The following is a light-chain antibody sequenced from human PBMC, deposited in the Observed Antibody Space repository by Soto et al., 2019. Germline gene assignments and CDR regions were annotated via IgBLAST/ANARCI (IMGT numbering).Light chain of an antibody. J-gene: IGKJ2*01. CDR3: QQYNKWPLS. V-gene: IGKV3-15*01. CDR2: GAS. CDR1: QIVSSN. Sequence: EIVMTQSPATLSVSPGERATLSCRASQIVSSNLAWYQQKPGQTPRLLIYGASTRATGIPARFTGSGSGTEFTLSISSLQSEDSAVYYCQQYNKWPLSFGQGTKLEIK.